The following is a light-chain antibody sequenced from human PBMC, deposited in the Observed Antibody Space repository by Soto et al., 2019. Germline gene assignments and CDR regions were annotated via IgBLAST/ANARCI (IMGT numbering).Light chain of an antibody. CDR3: QQYGGSPFT. CDR1: QSVSVNS. J-gene: IGKJ3*01. CDR2: AAS. V-gene: IGKV3-20*01. Sequence: EIVLTQSPGTLFLSPGERATLSCRASQSVSVNSLAWYQQKGGQAPRLLIYAASTRATGVPDRFSGSGSGTDFALTISRLETEDFAVYYCQQYGGSPFTFGPGTKVDIK.